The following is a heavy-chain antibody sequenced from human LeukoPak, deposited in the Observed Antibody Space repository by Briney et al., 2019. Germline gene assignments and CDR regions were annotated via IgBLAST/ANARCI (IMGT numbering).Heavy chain of an antibody. J-gene: IGHJ4*02. CDR3: ATDLTTFGGVIFDY. D-gene: IGHD3-16*01. Sequence: ASVKVSCKVSGYTLTELSMHWVRQAPGKGLEWMGGFDPEDGETIYAQKFQGRVTMTEDTSTDTAYMELSSLRSEDTAVYYCATDLTTFGGVIFDYWGQGTLDTVSS. CDR2: FDPEDGET. V-gene: IGHV1-24*01. CDR1: GYTLTELS.